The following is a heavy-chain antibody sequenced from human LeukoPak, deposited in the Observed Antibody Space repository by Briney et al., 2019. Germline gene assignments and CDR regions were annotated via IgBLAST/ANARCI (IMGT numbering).Heavy chain of an antibody. J-gene: IGHJ3*02. CDR3: ARGPSIAARYDAFDI. CDR1: GLTFSSYA. CDR2: ISGSGGST. V-gene: IGHV3-23*01. D-gene: IGHD6-6*01. Sequence: GGSLRLSCAASGLTFSSYAMSWVRQAPGKGLEWVSTISGSGGSTDYADSVKGRFTISRDNAKNSLYLQVISLRAEDTAVYYCARGPSIAARYDAFDIWGQGTMVTVSS.